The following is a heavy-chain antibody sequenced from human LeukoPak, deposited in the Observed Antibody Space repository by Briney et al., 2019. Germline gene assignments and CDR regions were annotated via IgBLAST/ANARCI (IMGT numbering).Heavy chain of an antibody. Sequence: PSETLSLTCTVSGGSISSYYWSWIRQPPGKGLGWIGHIYYSGSTNYNPSLKSRVTISVDTSKKKFSLKLRCATAAATAVYYCARDLARNYGGNSNCFDPWGQGTLVTVSS. D-gene: IGHD4-23*01. V-gene: IGHV4-59*01. J-gene: IGHJ5*02. CDR1: GGSISSYY. CDR3: ARDLARNYGGNSNCFDP. CDR2: IYYSGST.